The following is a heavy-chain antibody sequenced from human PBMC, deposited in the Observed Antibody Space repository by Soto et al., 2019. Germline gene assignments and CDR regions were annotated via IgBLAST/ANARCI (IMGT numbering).Heavy chain of an antibody. CDR1: GYTFTTSG. J-gene: IGHJ6*02. V-gene: IGHV1-18*01. Sequence: QVKLVQSGPEVRKPGASVKVSCEASGYTFTTSGISWVRQVPGQGLEWMGWISTYNGDTNSAQNFQGRVLMTADTSTGTAYMELMSLKSVDTAVYYCARQGSWPYYYYGLDVWGQGTTVTVSS. CDR2: ISTYNGDT. CDR3: ARQGSWPYYYYGLDV. D-gene: IGHD1-26*01.